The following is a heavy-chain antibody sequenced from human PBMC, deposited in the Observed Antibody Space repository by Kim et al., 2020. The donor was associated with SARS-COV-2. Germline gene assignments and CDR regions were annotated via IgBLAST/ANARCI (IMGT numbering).Heavy chain of an antibody. Sequence: SLKSRVTISVDTSKNQFSLRLSSVTAADTAVYYCARRTTVTPYYYYGMDVWGQGTTVTVSS. D-gene: IGHD4-17*01. CDR3: ARRTTVTPYYYYGMDV. J-gene: IGHJ6*02. V-gene: IGHV4-4*09.